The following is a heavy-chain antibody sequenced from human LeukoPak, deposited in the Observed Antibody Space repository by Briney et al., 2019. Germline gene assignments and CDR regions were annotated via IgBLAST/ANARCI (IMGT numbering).Heavy chain of an antibody. D-gene: IGHD5-18*01. Sequence: GGSLRLSCAASGFTFSSYAMSWVRQAPGKGLEWVAVISYDGSNKYYADSVKGRFTISGDNSKNTLYLQMNSLRAEDTAVYYCARIHTAMIWYFDLWGRGTLVTVSS. CDR1: GFTFSSYA. V-gene: IGHV3-30-3*01. CDR3: ARIHTAMIWYFDL. CDR2: ISYDGSNK. J-gene: IGHJ2*01.